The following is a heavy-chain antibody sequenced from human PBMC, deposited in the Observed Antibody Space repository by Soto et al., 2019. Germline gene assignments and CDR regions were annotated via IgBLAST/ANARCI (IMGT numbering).Heavy chain of an antibody. CDR2: IHFSGET. CDR3: ARDQGGDLDY. CDR1: GASIGRGGYY. J-gene: IGHJ4*02. D-gene: IGHD2-21*01. V-gene: IGHV4-31*03. Sequence: QVQLQESGPGLMKPSQTLSLTCTVSGASIGRGGYYWTWIRQHPGKALEWMGHIHFSGETNYNPPLXGXLXMXXDTSTNQFSLNLAAVTAADTAMYYCARDQGGDLDYWGQGTLVTVSS.